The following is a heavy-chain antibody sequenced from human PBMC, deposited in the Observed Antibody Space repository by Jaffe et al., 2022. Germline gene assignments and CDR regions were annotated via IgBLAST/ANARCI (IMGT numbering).Heavy chain of an antibody. CDR1: GFTFSDYY. J-gene: IGHJ4*02. CDR3: AREKIPDDYGDYAQNARGGPERFPLDY. D-gene: IGHD4-17*01. CDR2: ISSSGSTI. Sequence: QVQLVESGGGLVKPGGSLRLSCAASGFTFSDYYMSWIRQAPGKGLEWVSYISSSGSTIYYADSVKGRFTISRDNAKNSLYLQMNSLRAEDTAVYYCAREKIPDDYGDYAQNARGGPERFPLDYWGQGTLVTVSS. V-gene: IGHV3-11*01.